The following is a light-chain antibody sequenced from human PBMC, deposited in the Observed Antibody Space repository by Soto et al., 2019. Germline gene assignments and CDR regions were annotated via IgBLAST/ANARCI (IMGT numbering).Light chain of an antibody. V-gene: IGKV1-8*01. J-gene: IGKJ4*01. CDR2: AAS. CDR3: QQYYSYPLT. CDR1: QGISSY. Sequence: IRMTQSPSSFSASTGDRVTITCRASQGISSYLAWYQQKPGKAPKLLIYAASTLQSGVPSRFSGSGSGTDYTLTISCMQYDDFATYYCQQYYSYPLTFGGGTKVEIK.